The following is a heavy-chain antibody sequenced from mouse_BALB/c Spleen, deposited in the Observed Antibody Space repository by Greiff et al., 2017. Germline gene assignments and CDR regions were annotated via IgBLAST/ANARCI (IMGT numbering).Heavy chain of an antibody. Sequence: QVQLQQPGAELVRPGASVKLSCKASGYTFTSYWINWVKQRPGQGLEWIGNIYPSDSYTNYNQKFKDKATLTVDKSSSTAYMQLSSPTSEDSAVYYCTRWGNYWYCDVWGAGTTVTVSA. CDR1: GYTFTSYW. CDR2: IYPSDSYT. CDR3: TRWGNYWYCDV. D-gene: IGHD2-1*01. J-gene: IGHJ1*01. V-gene: IGHV1-69*02.